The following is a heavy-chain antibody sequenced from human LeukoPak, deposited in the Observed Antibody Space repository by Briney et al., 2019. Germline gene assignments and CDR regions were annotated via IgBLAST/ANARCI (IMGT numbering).Heavy chain of an antibody. CDR3: ARLRSDIVVENWFDP. CDR2: INPNSGGT. V-gene: IGHV1-2*04. D-gene: IGHD2-2*01. J-gene: IGHJ5*02. Sequence: GASVKVSCKASGYTFTSYGISWVRQAPGQGLEWMGWINPNSGGTNYAQKFQGWVTMTRDTSISTAYMELSRLRSDDTAVYYCARLRSDIVVENWFDPWGQGTLVTVSS. CDR1: GYTFTSYG.